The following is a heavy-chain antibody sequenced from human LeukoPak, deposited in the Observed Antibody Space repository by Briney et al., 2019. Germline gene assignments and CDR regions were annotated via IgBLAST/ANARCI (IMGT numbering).Heavy chain of an antibody. CDR2: IWYDGSNK. D-gene: IGHD6-19*01. CDR3: AKLSGSGSG. CDR1: GFTFSSYG. J-gene: IGHJ4*02. Sequence: PGRSLRLSCAASGFTFSSYGMHWVRQAPGKGLEWVAVIWYDGSNKYYADSVKGRFTISRDNSKNTLYLQMNSLRAEDTAVYYCAKLSGSGSGWGQGTLVTVSS. V-gene: IGHV3-33*06.